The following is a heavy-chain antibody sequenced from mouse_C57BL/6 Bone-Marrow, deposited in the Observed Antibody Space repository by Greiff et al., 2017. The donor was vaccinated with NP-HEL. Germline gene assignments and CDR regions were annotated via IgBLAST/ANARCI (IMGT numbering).Heavy chain of an antibody. D-gene: IGHD2-1*01. V-gene: IGHV1-64*01. CDR1: GYTFTSYW. CDR2: IHPNSGST. CDR3: ARCGNYDY. J-gene: IGHJ2*01. Sequence: QVQLQQPGAELVKPGASVKLSCKASGYTFTSYWMHWVKQRPGQGLEWIGMIHPNSGSTKYNEKFKSKATLTVDKSYSTAYMQISSLTSEDSAFYYCARCGNYDYWGQGTTLTVSS.